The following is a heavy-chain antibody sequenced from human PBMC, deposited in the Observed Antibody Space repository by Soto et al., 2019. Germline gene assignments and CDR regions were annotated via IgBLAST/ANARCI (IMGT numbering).Heavy chain of an antibody. CDR3: AGSRRNDDFWSDPQLGDGMDV. Sequence: PSETRSLTCTVSGGSISSYYWSWIRQPPGKGLEWIGYIYYSGSPNYSPSLESRVTISEDPSKNQFSLKLSSVTAADTAIYYCAGSRRNDDFWSDPQLGDGMDVWGQGTTVTVSS. CDR2: IYYSGSP. J-gene: IGHJ6*02. D-gene: IGHD3-3*01. CDR1: GGSISSYY. V-gene: IGHV4-59*01.